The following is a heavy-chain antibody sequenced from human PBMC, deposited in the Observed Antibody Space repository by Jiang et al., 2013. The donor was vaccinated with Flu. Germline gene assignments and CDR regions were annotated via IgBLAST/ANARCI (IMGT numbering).Heavy chain of an antibody. CDR3: ARGISSGWDYYYYAMDL. V-gene: IGHV3-48*03. D-gene: IGHD6-25*01. CDR2: ISSGGGTI. J-gene: IGHJ6*04. Sequence: VQLVESGGGLVQPGGSLRLSCVASGFTFSTYEMNWVRQAPGKGLEWVSYISSGGGTIFYADSVKGRLTVSRDNAQNSVFLQMSSLRVEDTAVYYCARGISSGWDYYYYAMDLWGKGDHGHRLL. CDR1: GFTFSTYE.